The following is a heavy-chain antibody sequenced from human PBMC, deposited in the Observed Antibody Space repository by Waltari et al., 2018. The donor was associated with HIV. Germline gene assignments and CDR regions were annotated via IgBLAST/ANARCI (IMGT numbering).Heavy chain of an antibody. D-gene: IGHD1-26*01. CDR2: IKQDGNEK. J-gene: IGHJ4*02. Sequence: EVQLVETGGALVQPGGSLRVSCVASGFTFRKYWMTWVGRAPGKGLEWVANIKQDGNEKNYLDSVKGRFTISRDNAKNSLYLQMNNLRDEDSATYYCARAYSGTYRIGDYWGQGTLVTVSS. V-gene: IGHV3-7*01. CDR3: ARAYSGTYRIGDY. CDR1: GFTFRKYW.